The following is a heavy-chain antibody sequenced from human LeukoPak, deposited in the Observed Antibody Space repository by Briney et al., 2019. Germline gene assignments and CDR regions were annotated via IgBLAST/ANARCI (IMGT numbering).Heavy chain of an antibody. CDR3: ARQSDISGSLDY. CDR2: IIPIFGTA. Sequence: ASVKVSCKASGGTFSSYAISWVRQAPGQGLEWMGGIIPIFGTANYAQKFQGRVTITTDESTSTAYMELSSLRSEDTAVYYCARQSDISGSLDYWGQGTLVTVSS. J-gene: IGHJ4*02. CDR1: GGTFSSYA. D-gene: IGHD1-26*01. V-gene: IGHV1-69*05.